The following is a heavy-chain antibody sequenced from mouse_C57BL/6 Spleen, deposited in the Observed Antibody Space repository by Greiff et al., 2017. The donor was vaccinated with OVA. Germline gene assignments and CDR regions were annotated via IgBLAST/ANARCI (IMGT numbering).Heavy chain of an antibody. V-gene: IGHV1-42*01. CDR1: GYSFTGYY. CDR2: INPSTGGT. Sequence: VQLQQSGPELVKPGASVKISCKASGYSFTGYYMNWVKQSPEKSLEWIGEINPSTGGTTYNQKFKAKATLTVDKSSSTAYMQLKSLTSEDSAVYYCARSSGDYCDYWGQGTTLTVSS. D-gene: IGHD3-1*01. CDR3: ARSSGDYCDY. J-gene: IGHJ2*01.